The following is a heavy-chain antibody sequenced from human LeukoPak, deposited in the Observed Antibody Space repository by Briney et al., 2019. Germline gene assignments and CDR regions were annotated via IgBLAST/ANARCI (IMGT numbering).Heavy chain of an antibody. CDR1: GYSFSSYW. CDR2: IYPGGSDT. D-gene: IGHD3-10*01. J-gene: IGHJ4*02. CDR3: ARLEYVSGSRYFDY. Sequence: GAALQISSKGSGYSFSSYWIGWVRQLPGKGLEGMGIIYPGGSDTRYSPSFQGQVTISADKSISTAYLQWGSLTASDTAMYYCARLEYVSGSRYFDYWGQGTLVTVSS. V-gene: IGHV5-51*01.